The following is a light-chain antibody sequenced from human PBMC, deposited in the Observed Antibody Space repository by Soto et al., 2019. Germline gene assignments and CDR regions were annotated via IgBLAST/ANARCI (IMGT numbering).Light chain of an antibody. CDR2: SND. CDR3: AAWDDSLNGYV. V-gene: IGLV1-44*01. Sequence: QSVLTQPPSAPGTPGQRVTISCSGSSSNIGSNTVNWYQQLPGTAPKLLIYSNDQRPSGVPDRFSGSKSGTSASLAISGLHSEDEADYYCAAWDDSLNGYVFATGTKLTVL. J-gene: IGLJ1*01. CDR1: SSNIGSNT.